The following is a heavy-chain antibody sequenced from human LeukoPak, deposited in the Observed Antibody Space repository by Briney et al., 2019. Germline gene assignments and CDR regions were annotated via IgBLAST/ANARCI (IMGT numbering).Heavy chain of an antibody. Sequence: PGGSLRLSCAASGFTFSSYWMHWVRQAPGKGLEWVAVISYDGSNKYYADSVKGRFTISRDNSKNTLYLQMNSLRAEDTAVYYCAKEDRDYDFWSGLNYYYGMDVWGQGTTVTVSS. J-gene: IGHJ6*02. CDR3: AKEDRDYDFWSGLNYYYGMDV. CDR2: ISYDGSNK. V-gene: IGHV3-30*18. D-gene: IGHD3-3*01. CDR1: GFTFSSYW.